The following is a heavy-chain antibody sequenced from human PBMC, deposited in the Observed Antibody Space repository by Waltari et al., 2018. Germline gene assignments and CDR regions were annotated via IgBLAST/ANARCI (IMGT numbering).Heavy chain of an antibody. Sequence: QVQLMESGGGVVQPGRSLRLSCAASGFTFTRYTMHWVRQAPGKGLEWVAVVSYDGSSKNYADSVKGRFTISRDNSKNTFYLQINSLRADDTALYYCARAFYVSGRGYFDYWGQGALVIVSS. D-gene: IGHD3-10*01. J-gene: IGHJ4*02. CDR3: ARAFYVSGRGYFDY. V-gene: IGHV3-30-3*01. CDR1: GFTFTRYT. CDR2: VSYDGSSK.